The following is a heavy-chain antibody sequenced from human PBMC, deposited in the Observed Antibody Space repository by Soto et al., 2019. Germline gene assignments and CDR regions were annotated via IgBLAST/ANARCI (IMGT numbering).Heavy chain of an antibody. CDR1: GASVTSGGYF. D-gene: IGHD4-17*01. J-gene: IGHJ5*02. CDR2: IYSSGAT. Sequence: PSETLSLTCSVSGASVTSGGYFWTWIRQLPGKGLEWIGYIYSSGATHYNPSLKSRVTISVDRSKNQFSLKLSSVTAADTAVYYCAMSRTTVTTRWFDPWGQGTLVTVSS. V-gene: IGHV4-61*08. CDR3: AMSRTTVTTRWFDP.